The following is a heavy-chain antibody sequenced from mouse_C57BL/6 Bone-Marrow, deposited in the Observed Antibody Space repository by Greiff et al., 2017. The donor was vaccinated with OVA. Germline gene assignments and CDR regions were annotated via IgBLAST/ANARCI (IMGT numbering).Heavy chain of an antibody. CDR1: GYTFTSYW. V-gene: IGHV1-64*01. J-gene: IGHJ3*01. Sequence: QVQLQQPGAELVKPGASVKLSCKASGYTFTSYWMHWVKQRPGQGLEWIGMIHPNSGSTNYNEKFKSKATLTVDKSSSTAYMQLSSLTSEDSAVYYCARLRSYDYDAAWFAYWGQGTLVTVSA. CDR3: ARLRSYDYDAAWFAY. D-gene: IGHD2-4*01. CDR2: IHPNSGST.